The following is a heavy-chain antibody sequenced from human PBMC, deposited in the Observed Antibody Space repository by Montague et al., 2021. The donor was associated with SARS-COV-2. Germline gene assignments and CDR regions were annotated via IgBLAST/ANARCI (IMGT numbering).Heavy chain of an antibody. Sequence: SETLSLTCAVSGGSFSDYHWTWIRQSPGEGLEWIGQINYGGSTKYNPSLKGRVTISIDTSKNQFSLKLTSVTAADTAVYYCARGAPGYWGQGTLVTVSS. CDR3: ARGAPGY. J-gene: IGHJ4*02. CDR2: INYGGST. D-gene: IGHD1-1*01. CDR1: GGSFSDYH. V-gene: IGHV4-34*01.